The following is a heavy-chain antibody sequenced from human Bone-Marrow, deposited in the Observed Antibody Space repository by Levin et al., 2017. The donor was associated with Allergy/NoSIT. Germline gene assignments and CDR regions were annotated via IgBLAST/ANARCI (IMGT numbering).Heavy chain of an antibody. CDR3: ARVGVAATVVDY. CDR1: GFTFNSYA. CDR2: ISSNGGNT. Sequence: ASVKVSCAASGFTFNSYAMHWVRQAPGKGLEYVSAISSNGGNTYYANSVKGRFTISRDNSKNTLYLQMGSLRAEDMAVYYCARVGVAATVVDYWGQGILVTVSS. V-gene: IGHV3-64*01. D-gene: IGHD2-15*01. J-gene: IGHJ4*02.